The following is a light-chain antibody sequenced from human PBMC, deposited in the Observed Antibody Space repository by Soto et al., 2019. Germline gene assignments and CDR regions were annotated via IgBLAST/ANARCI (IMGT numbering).Light chain of an antibody. Sequence: DIVVTQSPLSLAVTPGEPASISCRSSQSLLYTDGQNYLDWFLQRPGQSPQLLLYLASNRASGVPDRFSGSGSGTEFTLKISRVEAEDAGGYYCVQGVGTPLTFGGGTRLEIK. J-gene: IGKJ4*01. CDR1: QSLLYTDGQNY. CDR3: VQGVGTPLT. CDR2: LAS. V-gene: IGKV2-28*01.